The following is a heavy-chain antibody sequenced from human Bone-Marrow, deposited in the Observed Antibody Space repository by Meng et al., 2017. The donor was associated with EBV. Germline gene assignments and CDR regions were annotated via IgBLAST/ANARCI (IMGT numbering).Heavy chain of an antibody. CDR3: ASATNTAMVPTLTY. Sequence: QVQLVKSGAEVKKPGSSGKVSCKASGGTFSSYAISWVRQASGQGLEWMGGIIPIFGTANYAQKFQGRVTITADESTSTAYMELSSLRSEDTAVYYCASATNTAMVPTLTYWGQGTLVTVSS. V-gene: IGHV1-69*01. CDR2: IIPIFGTA. CDR1: GGTFSSYA. J-gene: IGHJ4*02. D-gene: IGHD5-18*01.